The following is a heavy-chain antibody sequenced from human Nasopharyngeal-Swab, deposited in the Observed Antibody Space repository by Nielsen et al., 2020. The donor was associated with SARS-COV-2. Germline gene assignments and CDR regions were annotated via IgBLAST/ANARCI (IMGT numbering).Heavy chain of an antibody. CDR2: INPNSGGT. V-gene: IGHV1-2*04. CDR1: GYTFTGYY. CDR3: ARDGAPLVDYYYGMDV. Sequence: ASVKVSCKASGYTFTGYYMHWVRQAPGQGLGWMGWINPNSGGTNYAQKFQGWVTMTRDTSISTAYMELSRLRSDDTAVYYCARDGAPLVDYYYGMDVWGQGTTVTVSS. J-gene: IGHJ6*02. D-gene: IGHD2-8*02.